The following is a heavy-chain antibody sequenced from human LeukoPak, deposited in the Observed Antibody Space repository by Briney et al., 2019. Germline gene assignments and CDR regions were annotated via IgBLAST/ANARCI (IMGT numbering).Heavy chain of an antibody. CDR2: INHSGST. D-gene: IGHD2-15*01. Sequence: SETLSLTCAVYGGSFSGYYWSWIRQPPGKGLEWIGVINHSGSTNYNPSLKSRVTISVDTSKNQFSLKLSSVTAADTAVYYCARGRVVAATKGLYYYYYYMDVWGKGTTVTVSS. V-gene: IGHV4-34*01. CDR1: GGSFSGYY. J-gene: IGHJ6*03. CDR3: ARGRVVAATKGLYYYYYYMDV.